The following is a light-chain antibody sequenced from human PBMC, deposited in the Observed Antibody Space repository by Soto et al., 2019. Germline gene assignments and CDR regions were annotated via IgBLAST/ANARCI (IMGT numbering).Light chain of an antibody. CDR1: QSVSSY. CDR3: QQRSNWPRFT. Sequence: EIVLTQSPATLSLSPGEGATLSCRASQSVSSYLAWYQQKPGQAPRLLIYDVSNRATGIPARFSGSGSGTDFPLTISSLEPEDFAVYYCQQRSNWPRFTFGPGTKVDIK. CDR2: DVS. V-gene: IGKV3-11*01. J-gene: IGKJ3*01.